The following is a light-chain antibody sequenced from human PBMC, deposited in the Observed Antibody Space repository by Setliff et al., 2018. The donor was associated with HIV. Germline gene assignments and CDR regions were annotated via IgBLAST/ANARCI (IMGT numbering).Light chain of an antibody. CDR1: SSDIGRYNY. J-gene: IGLJ1*01. CDR2: DVS. V-gene: IGLV2-14*03. Sequence: QSALTQPASVSGSPGQSITISCTGPSSDIGRYNYVSWYQQYPGKGPTLVIFDVSERPSGVSNRFSGSKSGNTASLIISGLQPDDEADYYCCSYARGSTYVFGSGTKVTVL. CDR3: CSYARGSTYV.